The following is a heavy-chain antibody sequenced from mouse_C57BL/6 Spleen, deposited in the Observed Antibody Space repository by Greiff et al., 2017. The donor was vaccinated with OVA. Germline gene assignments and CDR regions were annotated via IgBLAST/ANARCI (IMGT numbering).Heavy chain of an antibody. CDR1: GYTFTDYY. CDR2: INPNNGGT. Sequence: VQLQQSGPELVKPGASVKISCKASGYTFTDYYMNWVKQSHGQSLEWIGDINPNNGGTSYNQKFKGKATLTVDKSSSTAYMELRSLTSEDSAVYYCARTGNYYGSSYLDYWGQGTTLTVSS. V-gene: IGHV1-26*01. D-gene: IGHD1-1*01. J-gene: IGHJ2*01. CDR3: ARTGNYYGSSYLDY.